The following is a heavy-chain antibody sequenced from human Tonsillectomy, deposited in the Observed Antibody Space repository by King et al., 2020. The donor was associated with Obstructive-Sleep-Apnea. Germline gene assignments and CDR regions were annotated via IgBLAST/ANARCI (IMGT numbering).Heavy chain of an antibody. J-gene: IGHJ5*02. Sequence: QLQESGPGLVKPSETLSLTCTVSGGSISSYYWSWIRQPPGKGLEWIGYIYYSGSTNYNPSLKSRVTISVDTSKNQFSLKLSSVTAADTAVYYCARGDLTYEAMVRGVMWFDPWGQGTLVTVSS. CDR2: IYYSGST. D-gene: IGHD3-10*01. CDR3: ARGDLTYEAMVRGVMWFDP. V-gene: IGHV4-59*01. CDR1: GGSISSYY.